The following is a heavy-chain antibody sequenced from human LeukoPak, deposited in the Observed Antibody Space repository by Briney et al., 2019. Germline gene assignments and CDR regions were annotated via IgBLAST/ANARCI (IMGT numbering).Heavy chain of an antibody. J-gene: IGHJ4*02. V-gene: IGHV1-8*03. Sequence: GASVKVSCKASGYTFTSYDINWVRQGTGQGLEWMGWMNPNSGNTGYAQKFQGRVTITRNTSISTAYMELSSLRSEDTAVYYCARGRIFGVVIAPGDWGQGTLVTVSS. CDR2: MNPNSGNT. CDR3: ARGRIFGVVIAPGD. CDR1: GYTFTSYD. D-gene: IGHD3-3*01.